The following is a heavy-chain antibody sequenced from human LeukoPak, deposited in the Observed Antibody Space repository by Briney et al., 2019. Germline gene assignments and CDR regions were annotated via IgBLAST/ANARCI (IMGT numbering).Heavy chain of an antibody. Sequence: SQTLSLTCAISGDSVSSNSVAWNWIRQSPSRGLEWLGRTYYRSKWYNDYAVSVKGRITINPDTSKNQFSLQPNSVTPEDTAVYYCARDHCSGGSCHWRFDYWGQGTLVTVSS. CDR2: TYYRSKWYN. J-gene: IGHJ4*02. D-gene: IGHD2-15*01. V-gene: IGHV6-1*01. CDR1: GDSVSSNSVA. CDR3: ARDHCSGGSCHWRFDY.